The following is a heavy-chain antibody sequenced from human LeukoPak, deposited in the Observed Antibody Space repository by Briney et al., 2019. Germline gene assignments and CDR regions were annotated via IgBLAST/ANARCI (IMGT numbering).Heavy chain of an antibody. V-gene: IGHV3-23*01. CDR1: GFTFSSYA. Sequence: GGSLRLSCAASGFTFSSYAMSWVRQAPGKGLEWVSAISGSGGSTYYADSVKGRFTISRDNSKNTLYLQMNSLRAEDTAVYYCAKGTSSYYDFWSGHFAFDIWGQGTMVTVSS. D-gene: IGHD3-3*01. CDR2: ISGSGGST. J-gene: IGHJ3*02. CDR3: AKGTSSYYDFWSGHFAFDI.